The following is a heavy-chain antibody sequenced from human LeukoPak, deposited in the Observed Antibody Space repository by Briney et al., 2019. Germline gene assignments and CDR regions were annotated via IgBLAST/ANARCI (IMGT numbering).Heavy chain of an antibody. CDR2: IYYSGGT. CDR3: ATTYCTGGACSRRYFDN. D-gene: IGHD2-8*02. J-gene: IGHJ4*02. Sequence: SQTLSLTCTVSGGFISGSGYYWSWIRHHPGKGLEWIGYIYYSGGTYYNPTLRSRVTISVDTSKNQFSLNLSAVTAADTAVYYCATTYCTGGACSRRYFDNWGQGTLVTVSP. V-gene: IGHV4-31*03. CDR1: GGFISGSGYY.